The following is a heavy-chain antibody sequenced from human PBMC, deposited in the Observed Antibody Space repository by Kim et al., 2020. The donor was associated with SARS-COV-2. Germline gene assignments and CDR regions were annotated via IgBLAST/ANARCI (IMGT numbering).Heavy chain of an antibody. J-gene: IGHJ6*02. V-gene: IGHV4-59*01. CDR3: ARTPPSSGHYGMDV. Sequence: PPRKSRVTISVDTSKNHFSLKLYSVTAADTAVYYCARTPPSSGHYGMDVWGQGTTVTVSS. D-gene: IGHD6-19*01.